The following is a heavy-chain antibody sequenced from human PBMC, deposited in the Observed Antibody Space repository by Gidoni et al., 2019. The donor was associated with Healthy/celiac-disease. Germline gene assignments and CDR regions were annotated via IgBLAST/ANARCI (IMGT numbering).Heavy chain of an antibody. CDR2: ISSSSSTI. D-gene: IGHD3-16*01. CDR1: GFTFSSYS. V-gene: IGHV3-48*01. CDR3: AREQGGNFDY. J-gene: IGHJ4*02. Sequence: EVQLVESGGGLVQPGGSRRLSCAASGFTFSSYSMNWVRQAPGKGLEWVSYISSSSSTIYYADSVKGRFTISRDNAKNSLYLQMNSLRAEDTAVYYCAREQGGNFDYWGQGTLVTVSS.